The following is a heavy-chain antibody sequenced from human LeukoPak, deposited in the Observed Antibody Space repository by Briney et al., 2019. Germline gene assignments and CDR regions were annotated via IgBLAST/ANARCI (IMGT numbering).Heavy chain of an antibody. V-gene: IGHV1-18*01. CDR1: GYTFTSYG. CDR2: ISAYNGNT. J-gene: IGHJ4*02. D-gene: IGHD3-9*01. Sequence: ASVKVSCKASGYTFTSYGISWVRQAPGQGLEWMGWISAYNGNTNYAQKLQGRVTMTTDTSTSTAYMELRSLRSDDTAVYYCARDPYYDILTGYWVDYWDQGTLVTVSS. CDR3: ARDPYYDILTGYWVDY.